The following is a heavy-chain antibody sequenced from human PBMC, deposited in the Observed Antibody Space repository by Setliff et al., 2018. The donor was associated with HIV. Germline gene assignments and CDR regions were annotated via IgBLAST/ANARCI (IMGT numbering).Heavy chain of an antibody. CDR3: ARHSPSDY. Sequence: SETLSLTCTVSGDSISTDYWTWIRQPPGKGLEWIGYIYNSASTSYNPSLKSRVTISVVTSKNQFSLKLSSVTAADTAVYYCARHSPSDYWGQGTLVTVSS. V-gene: IGHV4-59*08. CDR1: GDSISTDY. J-gene: IGHJ4*02. CDR2: IYNSAST.